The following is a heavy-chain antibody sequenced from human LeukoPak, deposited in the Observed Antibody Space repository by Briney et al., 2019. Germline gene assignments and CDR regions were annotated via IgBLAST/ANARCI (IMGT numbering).Heavy chain of an antibody. Sequence: SVKVSCKASGGTFSSYAISWVRQAPGQGLEWMGGIIPIFGTASYAQKFQGRVTITTDESTSTAYMELSSLRSEDAAVYYCARQGYYDSSGLFDYWGQGTLVTVSS. CDR3: ARQGYYDSSGLFDY. D-gene: IGHD3-22*01. CDR1: GGTFSSYA. J-gene: IGHJ4*02. CDR2: IIPIFGTA. V-gene: IGHV1-69*05.